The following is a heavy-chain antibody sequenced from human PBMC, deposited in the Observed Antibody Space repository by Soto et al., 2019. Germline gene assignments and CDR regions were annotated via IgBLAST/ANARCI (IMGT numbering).Heavy chain of an antibody. CDR3: ARGGSYYCYYGMDV. CDR2: IWYDGSNK. V-gene: IGHV3-33*01. Sequence: VQLVESGGGVVQPGRSLRLSCAASGFTFSSYDMHWVRQAPGKGLERVAVIWYDGSNKYYADSVKGRFTISRDNSKNTLYLQMNSLRAEDTAVYYCARGGSYYCYYGMDVWGQGTTVTVSS. CDR1: GFTFSSYD. J-gene: IGHJ6*02. D-gene: IGHD1-26*01.